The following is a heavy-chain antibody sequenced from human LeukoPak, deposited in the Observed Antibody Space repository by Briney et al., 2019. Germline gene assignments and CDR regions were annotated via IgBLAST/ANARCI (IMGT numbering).Heavy chain of an antibody. Sequence: ASVKVSCKVSGYTLTELSMHWVRQAPGKGLEWMGGFDPEDGETIYAQKFQGRVTMTEDTSTDTAYMELSSLRSEDTAFYYCARNSRVASTSGLNYWGQGTLVTVSS. CDR3: ARNSRVASTSGLNY. CDR1: GYTLTELS. J-gene: IGHJ4*02. CDR2: FDPEDGET. D-gene: IGHD4-23*01. V-gene: IGHV1-24*01.